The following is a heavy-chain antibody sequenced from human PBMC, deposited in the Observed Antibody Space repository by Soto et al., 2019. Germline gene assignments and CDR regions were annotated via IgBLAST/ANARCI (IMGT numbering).Heavy chain of an antibody. CDR3: ARGSMIVTDAFDI. J-gene: IGHJ3*02. CDR2: ISAYNGNT. D-gene: IGHD3-22*01. CDR1: GGTFSSYA. Sequence: ASVKLSCKASGGTFSSYAISWVRQAPGQGLEWMGWISAYNGNTNYAQKLQGRVTMTTDTSTSTAYMELRSLRSDDTAVYYCARGSMIVTDAFDIWGQGTMVTVS. V-gene: IGHV1-18*01.